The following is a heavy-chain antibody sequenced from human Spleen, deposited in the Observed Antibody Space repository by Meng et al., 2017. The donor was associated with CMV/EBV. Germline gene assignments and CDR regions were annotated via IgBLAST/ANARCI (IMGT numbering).Heavy chain of an antibody. V-gene: IGHV3-30-3*01. D-gene: IGHD6-13*01. CDR2: ISYDGSNK. CDR1: GFTFSSYA. CDR3: AREIGIAAETMDV. Sequence: GESLKISCAASGFTFSSYAMHWVRQAPGKGLEWVAVISYDGSNKYYADSVKGRFTISRDNSKNTLYLQMNSLRAEDTAVYYCAREIGIAAETMDVWGQGTTVTVSS. J-gene: IGHJ6*02.